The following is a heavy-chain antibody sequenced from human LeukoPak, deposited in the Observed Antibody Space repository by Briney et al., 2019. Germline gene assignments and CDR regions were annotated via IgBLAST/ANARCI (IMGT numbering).Heavy chain of an antibody. CDR1: GFTFSSYE. J-gene: IGHJ6*03. Sequence: GGSLRLSCAASGFTFSSYEMNWVRQAPGKGLEWVSYISRSGSTIYYADSVKGRFTISRDNSKNTLYLQMNSLRAEDTAVYYCAKDYVAFYYMDVWGKGTTVTVSS. V-gene: IGHV3-48*03. D-gene: IGHD3-16*01. CDR2: ISRSGSTI. CDR3: AKDYVAFYYMDV.